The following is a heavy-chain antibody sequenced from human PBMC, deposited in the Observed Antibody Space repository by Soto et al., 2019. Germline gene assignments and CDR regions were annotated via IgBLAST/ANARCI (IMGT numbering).Heavy chain of an antibody. D-gene: IGHD6-19*01. CDR3: ARGDRSGWYGAFDI. CDR1: GGTFSSYA. Sequence: SVKVSCKASGGTFSSYAISWVRQAPGQGLEWMGGIIPIFGTANYAQKFQGRVTITADESTSTAYMELSSLRSEDTAVYYCARGDRSGWYGAFDIWGQGTMVTVSS. V-gene: IGHV1-69*13. CDR2: IIPIFGTA. J-gene: IGHJ3*02.